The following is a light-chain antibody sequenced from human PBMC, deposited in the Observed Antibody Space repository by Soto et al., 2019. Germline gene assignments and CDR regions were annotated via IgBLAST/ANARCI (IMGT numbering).Light chain of an antibody. CDR2: GAS. J-gene: IGKJ2*01. CDR3: QKYGSSPPYT. CDR1: QSVSRSY. V-gene: IGKV3-20*01. Sequence: EIVLTQSPGTLSLSPGERATLSCRASQSVSRSYVACYQQKPGQAPRLLIYGASSRATGIPDRFSGSGSGTDFTLTISRLQPEDFAFYYCQKYGSSPPYTFGQGTKLEIK.